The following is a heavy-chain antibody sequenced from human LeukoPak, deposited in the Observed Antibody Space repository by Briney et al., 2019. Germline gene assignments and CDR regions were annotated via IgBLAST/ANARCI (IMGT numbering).Heavy chain of an antibody. CDR2: IYPGDSDT. CDR1: GYNFTTHW. CDR3: VRRAVYTSGWPTVDY. D-gene: IGHD6-19*01. J-gene: IGHJ4*02. V-gene: IGHV5-51*01. Sequence: GESLKISCKGSGYNFTTHWIGWVRQMPGKGLEWMGIIYPGDSDTRYSPSFQGQVTISGDKSISTAYLQWSSLKASDTAMYYCVRRAVYTSGWPTVDYWGQGTLITVSS.